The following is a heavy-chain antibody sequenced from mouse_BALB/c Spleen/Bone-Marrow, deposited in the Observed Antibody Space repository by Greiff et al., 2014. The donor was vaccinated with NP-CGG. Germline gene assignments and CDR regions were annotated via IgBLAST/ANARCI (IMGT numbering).Heavy chain of an antibody. D-gene: IGHD2-3*01. Sequence: VQGVESXPGLVAPSQSLSITCTVSGFSLTSYGAHWVRQPPGQGLEWLGVIWAGGSTNYNSALMSRLSISKDNSKSQVFLKMNSLQTDDTAMYYCARVYHGDFDVWGAGTTVTVSA. CDR2: IWAGGST. V-gene: IGHV2-9*02. CDR1: GFSLTSYG. J-gene: IGHJ1*01. CDR3: ARVYHGDFDV.